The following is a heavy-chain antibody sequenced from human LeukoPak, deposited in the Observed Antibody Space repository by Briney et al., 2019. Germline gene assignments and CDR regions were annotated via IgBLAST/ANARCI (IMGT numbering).Heavy chain of an antibody. Sequence: SETLSLTCAVSGGSISSTTSYWGWIRQPPGKGLEWIGRIYYSGSTFYNPSLKSRVTISVDTSKNQLSLRLSSVTAADTAVYYCARHGSTDYFDSSGQGTLVTVSS. CDR2: IYYSGST. V-gene: IGHV4-39*01. CDR3: ARHGSTDYFDS. CDR1: GGSISSTTSY. J-gene: IGHJ4*02. D-gene: IGHD2-2*03.